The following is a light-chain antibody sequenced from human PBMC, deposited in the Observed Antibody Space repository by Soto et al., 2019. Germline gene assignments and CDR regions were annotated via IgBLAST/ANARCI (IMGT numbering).Light chain of an antibody. J-gene: IGLJ2*01. CDR2: EGG. CDR3: CSFALRSTLI. CDR1: SSDVGNYNL. V-gene: IGLV2-23*01. Sequence: QSALTQPASVAGSPGQSITISCTGTSSDVGNYNLVSWYQQYPGKAPKLMIYEGGKRPSGVSNRFSGSKSGNTASLTIYGLQAEDEADYYCCSFALRSTLIFGGGTKLTVL.